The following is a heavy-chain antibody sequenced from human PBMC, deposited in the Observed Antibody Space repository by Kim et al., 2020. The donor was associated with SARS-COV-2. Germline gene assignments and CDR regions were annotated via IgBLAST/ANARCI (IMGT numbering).Heavy chain of an antibody. CDR3: TTGRGWTPVDY. V-gene: IGHV3-15*01. Sequence: TDYAAPVKGRFTISRDDSKNTLYLQMNSLKTEDTAVYYCTTGRGWTPVDYWGQGTLVTVSS. J-gene: IGHJ4*02. CDR2: T. D-gene: IGHD6-19*01.